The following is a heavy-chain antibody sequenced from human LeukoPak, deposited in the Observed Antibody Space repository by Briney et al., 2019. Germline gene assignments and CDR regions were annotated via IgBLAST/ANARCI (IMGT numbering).Heavy chain of an antibody. J-gene: IGHJ3*02. CDR2: IYGGGSV. CDR1: GFTFSSYA. CDR3: ARGGSYLSAFDI. V-gene: IGHV3-53*01. D-gene: IGHD1-26*01. Sequence: GGSLRLSCAASGFTFSSYAMSWVRQAPGKGLEWVSIIYGGGSVFYADSVKGRFTISRDNSENTLYLQMNSLRGEDTAVYYCARGGSYLSAFDIWGQGTMVTVSS.